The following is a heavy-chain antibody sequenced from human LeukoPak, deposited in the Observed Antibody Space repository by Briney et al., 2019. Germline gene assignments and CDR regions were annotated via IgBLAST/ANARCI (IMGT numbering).Heavy chain of an antibody. CDR2: ISGSGGST. Sequence: GGSLRLSCAASGFTFSSYAMSWVRQAPGKGLEWVSAISGSGGSTCYADSVKGRFTISRDNSKNTLYLQMNSLRAEDTAVYYCAKGQDSSGFEGVDYWGQGTLVTVSS. CDR1: GFTFSSYA. J-gene: IGHJ4*02. V-gene: IGHV3-23*01. D-gene: IGHD3-22*01. CDR3: AKGQDSSGFEGVDY.